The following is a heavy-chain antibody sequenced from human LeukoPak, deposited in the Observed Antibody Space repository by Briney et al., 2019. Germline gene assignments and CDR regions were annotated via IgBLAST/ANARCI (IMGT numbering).Heavy chain of an antibody. CDR1: GFTFSNAR. Sequence: GGSLRLSCAASGFTFSNARMNWVRQAPGKGPEWVGRIKTKTDDGATDYSAPVKARFTISRDDSKTTLYLQMNGLKTEDTAIYYCTTYVGATAYWGQGTLVTVSS. J-gene: IGHJ4*02. V-gene: IGHV3-15*01. D-gene: IGHD1-26*01. CDR2: IKTKTDDGAT. CDR3: TTYVGATAY.